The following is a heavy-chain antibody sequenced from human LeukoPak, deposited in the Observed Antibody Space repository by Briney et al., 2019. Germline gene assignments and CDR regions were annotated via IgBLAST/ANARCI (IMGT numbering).Heavy chain of an antibody. CDR2: INPNSGGT. Sequence: ASVKVSCKASGYTFTGYYMHWVRQAPGQGLECMGWINPNSGGTNYAQKFQGRVTMTRDTSISTAYMELSRLRSDDTAVYYCARGDSGSYYMDVWGKGTTVTVSS. J-gene: IGHJ6*03. V-gene: IGHV1-2*02. CDR3: ARGDSGSYYMDV. CDR1: GYTFTGYY. D-gene: IGHD1-26*01.